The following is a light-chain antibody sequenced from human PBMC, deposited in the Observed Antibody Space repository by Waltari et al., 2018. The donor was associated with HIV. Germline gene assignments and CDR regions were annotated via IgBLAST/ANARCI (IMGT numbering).Light chain of an antibody. Sequence: QSVLTQPPSASGTPGQRISISCFGSSSNIGSNYVYWYQQLPGTAPNLLIYRNNQRPSGVPDRFSGSSSGTTVTLTISGVQAEDEADYYCQSADNSGSYSVVFGGGTKLSVL. V-gene: IGLV1-47*01. CDR1: SSNIGSNY. J-gene: IGLJ2*01. CDR3: QSADNSGSYSVV. CDR2: RNN.